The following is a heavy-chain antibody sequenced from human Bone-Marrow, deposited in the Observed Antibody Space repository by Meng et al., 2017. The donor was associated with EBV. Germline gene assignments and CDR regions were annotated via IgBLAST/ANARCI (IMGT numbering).Heavy chain of an antibody. J-gene: IGHJ4*02. CDR3: SRDLAGSDDD. D-gene: IGHD6-25*01. CDR2: TNENGAIT. CDR1: GFSFRSYW. V-gene: IGHV3-74*01. Sequence: VQLVESGXGVVQPGXSLRLSCAASGFSFRSYWMHWVRQVPGKGLVWVARTNENGAITNYADSVKGRFTISRDNAKNTLYLQMNSLRAEDTAVYYCSRDLAGSDDDWGQGTLVTVSS.